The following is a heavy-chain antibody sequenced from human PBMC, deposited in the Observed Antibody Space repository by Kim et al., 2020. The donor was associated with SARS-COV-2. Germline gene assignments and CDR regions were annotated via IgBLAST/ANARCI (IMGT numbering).Heavy chain of an antibody. Sequence: ASVKVSCKASGYTFTSYGISWVRQAPGQGLEWMGWISAYNGNTNYAQKLQGRVTMTTDKSTSTAYMELRSQRSDDTAVYYCARVNSQYQLLSPYYYGMDVWGQGTTATVS. CDR1: GYTFTSYG. V-gene: IGHV1-18*01. CDR3: ARVNSQYQLLSPYYYGMDV. CDR2: ISAYNGNT. D-gene: IGHD2-2*01. J-gene: IGHJ6*02.